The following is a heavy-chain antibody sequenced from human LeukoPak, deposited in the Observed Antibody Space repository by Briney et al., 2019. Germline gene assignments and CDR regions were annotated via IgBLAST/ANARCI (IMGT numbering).Heavy chain of an antibody. CDR2: ISGSGGST. J-gene: IGHJ4*02. V-gene: IGHV3-23*01. CDR1: GFTFSSYS. D-gene: IGHD6-19*01. CDR3: AKMVHTEQWLVPFDY. Sequence: GGSLRLSCAASGFTFSSYSMNWVRQAPGKGLEWVSTISGSGGSTYYADSVKGRFTISRDNSKNTLYLQMNSLRAEDTAVYYCAKMVHTEQWLVPFDYWGQGTLVTVSS.